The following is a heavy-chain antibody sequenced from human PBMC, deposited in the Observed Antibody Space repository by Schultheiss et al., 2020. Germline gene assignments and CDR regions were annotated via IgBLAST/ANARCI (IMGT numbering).Heavy chain of an antibody. CDR2: IYPGDSDT. J-gene: IGHJ4*02. CDR1: GYSFTTYW. V-gene: IGHV5-51*01. Sequence: GESLKISCQGSGYSFTTYWIGWVRQLPGKGLEWMGMIYPGDSDTRYRSSFQGQVTISADKSISTAYLQWRSLKASDTAMYYCASGPHSGVDFWGQGTLVTVSS. D-gene: IGHD6-13*01. CDR3: ASGPHSGVDF.